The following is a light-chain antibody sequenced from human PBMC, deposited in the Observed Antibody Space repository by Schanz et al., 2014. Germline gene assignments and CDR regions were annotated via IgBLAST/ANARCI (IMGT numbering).Light chain of an antibody. CDR1: QSVSSNY. CDR2: GAS. V-gene: IGKV3-20*01. Sequence: EIVLTQSPDTLSLSPGERATVSCRASQSVSSNYLAWYQQKPGQAPRLLIHGASNRATGIPDRFSGSGSGTDFTLTISRLEPEDFAVYYCQQYGSSPLTFGQGTKVEIK. J-gene: IGKJ1*01. CDR3: QQYGSSPLT.